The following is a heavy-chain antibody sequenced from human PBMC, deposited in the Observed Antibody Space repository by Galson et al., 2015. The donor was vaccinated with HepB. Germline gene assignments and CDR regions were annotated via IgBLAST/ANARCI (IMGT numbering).Heavy chain of an antibody. CDR1: GFTFSSYW. CDR2: IKQDGSEK. D-gene: IGHD3-16*01. CDR3: ARWGGETLDY. J-gene: IGHJ4*02. Sequence: SLRLSCAASGFTFSSYWMTWVRQAPGKGLEWVANIKQDGSEKFYVDSVKGRFTISRDNAENSLYLQMNSLRAEDTAVYSCARWGGETLDYRGQGTLVTVSS. V-gene: IGHV3-7*01.